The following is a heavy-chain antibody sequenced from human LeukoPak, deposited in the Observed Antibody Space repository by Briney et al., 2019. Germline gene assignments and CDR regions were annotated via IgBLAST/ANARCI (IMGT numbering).Heavy chain of an antibody. CDR2: ISSSSSTI. Sequence: PGGSLRLSCAASGFTFSSYSMNWVRQAPGKGLEWVSYISSSSSTIYYADSVKGRFTISRDNAKNSLYLQMNSLRAEDTAVYYCARVPAAHFDYWGQGTLVTVSS. V-gene: IGHV3-48*04. CDR1: GFTFSSYS. J-gene: IGHJ4*02. D-gene: IGHD2-2*01. CDR3: ARVPAAHFDY.